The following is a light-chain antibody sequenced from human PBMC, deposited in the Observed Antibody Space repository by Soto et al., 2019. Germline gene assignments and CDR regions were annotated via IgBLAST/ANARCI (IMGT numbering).Light chain of an antibody. CDR2: EAS. J-gene: IGKJ4*01. V-gene: IGKV3-20*01. CDR1: HSVGNNY. CDR3: QQCAASPLT. Sequence: ENVLTQSPGTLSASPGDRVTLSCRASHSVGNNYLAWFQQKPGQAPRLLIDEASRRATGIPDRFSGSGSGTDFTLTISRLEPEDFAVYYCQQCAASPLTFGGGTQVEIK.